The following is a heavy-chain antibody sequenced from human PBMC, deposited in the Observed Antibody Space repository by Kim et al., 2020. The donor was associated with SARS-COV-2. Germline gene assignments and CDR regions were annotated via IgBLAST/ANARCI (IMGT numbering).Heavy chain of an antibody. D-gene: IGHD4-17*01. J-gene: IGHJ6*04. CDR3: ARSSVGDDYGDYWGTLSYYCYGMEV. Sequence: ASVKVSCKASGYTFTGYYMHWVRQAPGQGLEWMGRINPNSGGTNYAQKFQGRVTMTRDTSISTAYMELSRLRSDDTAVYYCARSSVGDDYGDYWGTLSYYCYGMEVWGKGATVTVSS. CDR1: GYTFTGYY. V-gene: IGHV1-2*06. CDR2: INPNSGGT.